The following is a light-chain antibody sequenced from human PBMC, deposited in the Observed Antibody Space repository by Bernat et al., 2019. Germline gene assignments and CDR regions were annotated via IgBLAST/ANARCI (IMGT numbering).Light chain of an antibody. CDR3: AAWDDSLNGV. J-gene: IGLJ2*01. V-gene: IGLV1-44*01. CDR1: SSNIGSNN. Sequence: QSVLTQPPPASGSPGQSVTISCSGSSSNIGSNNVNWYQQLPGAAPKLLIYSNYERSSGVPDRFSGSKSGTSASLAISGLQSEDEGDYFCAAWDDSLNGVFGGGTKLTVL. CDR2: SNY.